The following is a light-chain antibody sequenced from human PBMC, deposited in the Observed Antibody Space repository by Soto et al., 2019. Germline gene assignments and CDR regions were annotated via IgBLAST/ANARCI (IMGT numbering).Light chain of an antibody. J-gene: IGKJ5*01. CDR1: QDITNN. V-gene: IGKV1-33*01. Sequence: DIQMTQSPSSLSASVGDRVTITCQASQDITNNLIWYQQKPGKAPILLIYDASDLHTGVPSRFSGSGSGTDFTFTISSLQPEDIATYYCQQYDNLLLTFGQGTRLEIK. CDR2: DAS. CDR3: QQYDNLLLT.